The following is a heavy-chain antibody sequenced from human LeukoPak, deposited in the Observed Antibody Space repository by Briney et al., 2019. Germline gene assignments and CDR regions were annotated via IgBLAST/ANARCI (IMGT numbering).Heavy chain of an antibody. CDR1: GYTFTSYY. CDR3: ARDSGAAKGYYYYMDV. CDR2: INPSGGST. Sequence: GASVKVSCKASGYTFTSYYMHWVRQAPGHGLEWMGIINPSGGSTSYAQKFQGRVTMTRDTSTSTVYMELSSLRSEDTAVYYCARDSGAAKGYYYYMDVWGKGTTVTVSS. D-gene: IGHD3-10*01. J-gene: IGHJ6*03. V-gene: IGHV1-46*01.